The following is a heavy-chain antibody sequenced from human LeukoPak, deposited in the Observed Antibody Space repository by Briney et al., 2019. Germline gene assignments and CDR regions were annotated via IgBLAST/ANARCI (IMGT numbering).Heavy chain of an antibody. J-gene: IGHJ4*02. Sequence: SETLSLTCTVSGGSISSYYRSWIRQPAGKGLEWIGRICTSGSTNYNPSLKSRVTMSVDTSKNQFSLKLSSVTAADTAVYYCARARSRDSKEGVYYFDYWGQGTLVTVSS. CDR1: GGSISSYY. CDR3: ARARSRDSKEGVYYFDY. D-gene: IGHD4-11*01. V-gene: IGHV4-4*07. CDR2: ICTSGST.